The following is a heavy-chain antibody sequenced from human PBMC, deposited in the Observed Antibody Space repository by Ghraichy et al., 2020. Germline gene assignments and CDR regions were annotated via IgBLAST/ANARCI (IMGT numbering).Heavy chain of an antibody. V-gene: IGHV1-18*01. CDR2: ISAYNGNT. Sequence: ASVKVSCKASGYTFTSYGISWVRQAPGQGLEWMGWISAYNGNTNYAQKLQGRVTMTTDTSTSTAYMELRSLRSDDTAVYYCARDGITGTTGSYYYYGMDVWGQGTTVTVSS. CDR3: ARDGITGTTGSYYYYGMDV. J-gene: IGHJ6*02. D-gene: IGHD1-7*01. CDR1: GYTFTSYG.